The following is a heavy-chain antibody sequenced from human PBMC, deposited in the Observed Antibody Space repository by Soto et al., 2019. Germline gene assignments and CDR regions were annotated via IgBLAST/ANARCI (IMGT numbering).Heavy chain of an antibody. CDR1: GYTFTSYY. D-gene: IGHD5-18*01. Sequence: GASVNVSSKASGYTFTSYYMHWVRQAPGQGLEWMGIINPSGGSTNYNPSLKSRVTISVDTSKNQFSLKRSSVTAADTAVYYCASGYSYGFFDYWGQGTLVTVSS. J-gene: IGHJ4*02. CDR2: INPSGGST. CDR3: ASGYSYGFFDY. V-gene: IGHV1-46*01.